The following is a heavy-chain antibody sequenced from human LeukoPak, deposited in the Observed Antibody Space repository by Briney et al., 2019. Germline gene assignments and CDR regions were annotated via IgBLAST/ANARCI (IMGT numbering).Heavy chain of an antibody. J-gene: IGHJ4*02. CDR1: GDSISSYY. D-gene: IGHD6-13*01. V-gene: IGHV4-59*08. Sequence: SETLSLICTVSGDSISSYYWTWIRQPPGRGLECIGYIYYTGSTNSNPSLKSRVTMSVDTSKNQFSLNLTSVTASDTAVYYCAGHRSGSSLDYWGQGTLVTVSS. CDR3: AGHRSGSSLDY. CDR2: IYYTGST.